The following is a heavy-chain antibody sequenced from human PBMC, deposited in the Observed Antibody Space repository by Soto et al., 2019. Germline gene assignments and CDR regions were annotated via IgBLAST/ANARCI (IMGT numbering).Heavy chain of an antibody. CDR1: GYTFTSYY. V-gene: IGHV1-46*01. CDR2: INPSGGST. J-gene: IGHJ4*02. D-gene: IGHD3-10*01. CDR3: ARDGGSGGLLWFGELSPNSDFDY. Sequence: GASVKVSCKASGYTFTSYYMHWVRQAPGQGLEWMGIINPSGGSTSYAQKFQGRVTMTRDTSTSTVYMELSSLRSEDTAVYYCARDGGSGGLLWFGELSPNSDFDYWGQGTLVTVSS.